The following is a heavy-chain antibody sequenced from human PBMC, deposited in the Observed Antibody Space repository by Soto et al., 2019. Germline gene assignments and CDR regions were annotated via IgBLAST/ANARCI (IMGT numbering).Heavy chain of an antibody. V-gene: IGHV4-31*03. CDR1: GGSVSSGGDY. J-gene: IGHJ6*02. CDR2: IYYRGSS. CDR3: AGMPAIFGVEDYDNGLEV. D-gene: IGHD3-3*01. Sequence: SETLSLTCTVSGGSVSSGGDYWSWIRQPPGKGLEWIGYIYYRGSSHYNPSLKSRVTISLETSKNQFSLKLRSVTAADTAVYFCAGMPAIFGVEDYDNGLEVWGQGTTVTVSS.